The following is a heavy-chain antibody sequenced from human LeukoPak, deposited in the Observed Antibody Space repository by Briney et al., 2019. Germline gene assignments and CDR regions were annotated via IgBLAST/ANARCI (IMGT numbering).Heavy chain of an antibody. J-gene: IGHJ4*02. V-gene: IGHV1-3*01. D-gene: IGHD1-26*01. Sequence: ASVTVSCKASGYTFTSYAMHWVRQAPGQRLEWMGWINAGNGNTKYSQKFQGRVTITRDTSASTVYMELSSLRSEDTAVYYCASGSGGSYSGDSDYWGQGTLVTVSS. CDR3: ASGSGGSYSGDSDY. CDR1: GYTFTSYA. CDR2: INAGNGNT.